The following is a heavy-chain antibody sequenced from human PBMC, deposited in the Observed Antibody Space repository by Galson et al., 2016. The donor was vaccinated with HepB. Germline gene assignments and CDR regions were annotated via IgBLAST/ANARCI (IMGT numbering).Heavy chain of an antibody. CDR1: GGSISSYY. CDR3: ARGELATGFDQ. Sequence: SETLSLTCSVSGGSISSYYWSWLRQPPGKGLEWIAEIHHNGRPNHRPSLKSRVTISVDKSRNQFSLKLRSVTAADTAMYYCARGELATGFDQWGQGALVTVSS. J-gene: IGHJ4*02. CDR2: IHHNGRP. D-gene: IGHD3-9*01. V-gene: IGHV4-59*12.